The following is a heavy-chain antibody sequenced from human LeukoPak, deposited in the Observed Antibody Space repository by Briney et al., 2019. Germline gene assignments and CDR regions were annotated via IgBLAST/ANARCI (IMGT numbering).Heavy chain of an antibody. CDR1: GASISSGGYH. D-gene: IGHD2/OR15-2a*01. CDR3: AIYFVDGGGRGT. V-gene: IGHV4-31*03. Sequence: PSETLSLTCTVSGASISSGGYHWSWIRQHPGKGLEWIGNDGSTSYNPSLKSRLTISVDTSKNQFSLKLSSVTAADTAIYYCAIYFVDGGGRGTWGQGTLVTVSS. CDR2: DGST. J-gene: IGHJ4*02.